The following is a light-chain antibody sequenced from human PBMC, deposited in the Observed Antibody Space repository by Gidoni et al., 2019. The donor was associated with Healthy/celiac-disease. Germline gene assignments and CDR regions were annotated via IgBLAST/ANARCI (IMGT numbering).Light chain of an antibody. CDR2: GKN. CDR1: SLRSYY. Sequence: SSELTQAPAVSVALGQTVRITCQGDSLRSYYASWYQQKPGQPPVLVIYGKNNRPSGIPDRFSGSSSGNTASLTITGAQAEDEADYYCNSRDSSGNHLVFGGGTKLTVL. V-gene: IGLV3-19*01. J-gene: IGLJ2*01. CDR3: NSRDSSGNHLV.